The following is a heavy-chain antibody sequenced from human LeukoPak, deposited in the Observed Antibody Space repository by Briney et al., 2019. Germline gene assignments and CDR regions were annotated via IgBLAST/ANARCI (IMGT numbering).Heavy chain of an antibody. CDR2: ISYSGSP. CDR1: GGSIRSYY. J-gene: IGHJ5*02. V-gene: IGHV4-59*01. D-gene: IGHD6-6*01. Sequence: SETLSLTCTASGGSIRSYYWSWIRQPPGKGLEWIGYISYSGSPNYNPSLKSRVTISVDTSKNQFSLKLSSVTAADTAVYYCVSAGYSSSSGVEWFDPWGQGTLVTVSS. CDR3: VSAGYSSSSGVEWFDP.